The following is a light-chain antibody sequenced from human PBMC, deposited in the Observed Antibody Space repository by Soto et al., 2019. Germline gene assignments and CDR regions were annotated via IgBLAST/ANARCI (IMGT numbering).Light chain of an antibody. CDR1: SSDVGGYNY. CDR2: EVS. V-gene: IGLV2-14*01. Sequence: QSVLTQPASVSGSPGQSITISCTGTSSDVGGYNYVSWYQQHPGKAPKLMIYEVSNRPSGVSNRFSGSKSGNTASLTISGLQAEDEADYHCSSYTSSSLVVFGTGTKVTVL. CDR3: SSYTSSSLVV. J-gene: IGLJ1*01.